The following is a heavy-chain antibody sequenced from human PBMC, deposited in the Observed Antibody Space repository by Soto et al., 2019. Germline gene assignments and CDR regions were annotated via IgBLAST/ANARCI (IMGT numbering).Heavy chain of an antibody. CDR1: GFTFSSCA. V-gene: IGHV3-30*18. CDR3: VKYRSDTWSFGN. CDR2: VSHDGSLY. J-gene: IGHJ4*02. Sequence: QVQLVESGGGVVQPGRSLRLSCAASGFTFSSCAMHWVRQVPGKGLEWLAVVSHDGSLYPYADSVKGRFSISRDNSRKTLYLQMNSLRPEDTAVYYCVKYRSDTWSFGNWGQGTLVTVSS. D-gene: IGHD2-8*02.